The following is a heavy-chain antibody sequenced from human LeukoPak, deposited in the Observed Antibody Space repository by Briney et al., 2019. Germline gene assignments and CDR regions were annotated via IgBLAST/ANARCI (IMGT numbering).Heavy chain of an antibody. V-gene: IGHV4-34*01. J-gene: IGHJ4*02. D-gene: IGHD6-13*01. Sequence: SETLSLTCAVDGGSFSGYYWSWIRQPPGKGLEWIGEINHSGSTNYNPSLKSRVTISIDTSKNQFSLKLSSVTAADTALYYCARGPGTWYYYWGQGTLVTVSS. CDR3: ARGPGTWYYY. CDR1: GGSFSGYY. CDR2: INHSGST.